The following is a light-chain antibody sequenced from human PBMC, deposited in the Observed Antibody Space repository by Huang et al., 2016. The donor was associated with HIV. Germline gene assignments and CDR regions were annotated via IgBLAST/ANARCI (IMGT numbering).Light chain of an antibody. J-gene: IGKJ1*01. Sequence: DIVMTQSPVSLPVTPGEPASISCRSNQSLLHSNGYNFLDWYPQKPRQPPQLLVYLGSNRASGVPDRFSGSGSGTDFTLRITRVEAEDVGVYFCMQSLQIPWTFGQGTKVEI. CDR1: QSLLHSNGYNF. CDR3: MQSLQIPWT. V-gene: IGKV2-28*01. CDR2: LGS.